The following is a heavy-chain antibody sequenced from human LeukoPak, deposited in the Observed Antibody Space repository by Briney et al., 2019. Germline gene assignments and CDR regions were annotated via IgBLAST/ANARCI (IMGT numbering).Heavy chain of an antibody. J-gene: IGHJ4*02. Sequence: SETLSLTCALYGGSFADYYWSWVRQSPGKGLEWIGEINHSGTKRYNLSLKNRLVISVDKSRNHFSLNLSSVTAADTAVYYCARVNINNWHSCDYWGQGTLVTVSS. CDR3: ARVNINNWHSCDY. V-gene: IGHV4-34*01. D-gene: IGHD1-1*01. CDR1: GGSFADYY. CDR2: INHSGTK.